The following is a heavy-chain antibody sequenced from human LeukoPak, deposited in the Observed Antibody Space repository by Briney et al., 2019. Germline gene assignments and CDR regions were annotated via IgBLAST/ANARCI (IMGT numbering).Heavy chain of an antibody. CDR1: GFTFSTYA. D-gene: IGHD1-26*01. CDR2: ISGNAGST. V-gene: IGHV3-23*01. CDR3: ANDGRLSGSYGDLDY. J-gene: IGHJ4*02. Sequence: GGSLRLSCAASGFTFSTYAMSWVRQASGKGLEWVSTISGNAGSTYYADSVKGRFTISRDNSKNTLYLQMNSLRAEDTAVYYCANDGRLSGSYGDLDYWGQGTLVTVSS.